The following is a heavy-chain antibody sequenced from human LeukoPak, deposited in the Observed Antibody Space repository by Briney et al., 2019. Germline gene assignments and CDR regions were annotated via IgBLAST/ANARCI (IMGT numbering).Heavy chain of an antibody. CDR1: GGSISSSY. V-gene: IGHV4-59*08. Sequence: PSETLSLTCSVSGGSISSSYWSWIRQAPGKGLEWIGQIYYSGSTNYNPSLKSRVTISVDTSKNQFSLKLSSVTAADTAVYYCARDAGLAARRFYMDVWGKGTTVTVSS. CDR2: IYYSGST. CDR3: ARDAGLAARRFYMDV. D-gene: IGHD6-6*01. J-gene: IGHJ6*03.